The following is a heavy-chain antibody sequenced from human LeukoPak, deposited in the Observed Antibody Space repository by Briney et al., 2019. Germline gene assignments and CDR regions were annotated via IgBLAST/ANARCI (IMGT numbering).Heavy chain of an antibody. V-gene: IGHV5-51*01. CDR1: GYIFTTYW. CDR2: IYPGDSDT. CDR3: ARRRLPAPNAFDI. D-gene: IGHD6-25*01. J-gene: IGHJ3*02. Sequence: GESLKISCKGSGYIFTTYWIAWVLQMPGKGLEWMVIIYPGDSDTRYSPSFQGQVTISADKSISTAYLQWSSLKASDTAMYYCARRRLPAPNAFDIWRQGTMVTVSS.